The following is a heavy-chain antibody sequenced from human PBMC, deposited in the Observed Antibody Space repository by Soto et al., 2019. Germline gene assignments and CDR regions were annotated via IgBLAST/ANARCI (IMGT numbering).Heavy chain of an antibody. D-gene: IGHD7-27*01. CDR3: VRAGDQYFDY. CDR2: IGRSGIGT. CDR1: GFSFTHCY. V-gene: IGHV1-46*01. Sequence: GSSVNGSCKASGFSFTHCYMHWVRHVPGQGLEWMGIIGRSGIGTNYAQMFQGRLTITRDASTSTVNMELSSLTSEDTAVYYCVRAGDQYFDYWG. J-gene: IGHJ4*01.